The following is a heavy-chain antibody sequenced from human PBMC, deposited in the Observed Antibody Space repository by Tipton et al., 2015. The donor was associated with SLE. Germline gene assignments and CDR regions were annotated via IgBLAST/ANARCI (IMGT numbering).Heavy chain of an antibody. CDR2: VNDSGST. Sequence: GLVKPSETLSLTCAVYGGSFSGHYWSWIRQPPGKGLEWIGEVNDSGSTDYNPSLKSRLTISVDTSKNQFSLNLSSVTAADTAVYYCARPLEWLSYDAFDFWGQGTMVTVSS. D-gene: IGHD3-3*01. V-gene: IGHV4-34*01. CDR3: ARPLEWLSYDAFDF. CDR1: GGSFSGHY. J-gene: IGHJ3*01.